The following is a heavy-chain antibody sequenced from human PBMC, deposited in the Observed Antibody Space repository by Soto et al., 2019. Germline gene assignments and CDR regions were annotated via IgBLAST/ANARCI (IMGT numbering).Heavy chain of an antibody. Sequence: QVQLVQSGAEVKKPGASVKVSCKASGYTFTSYGSSWVRQAPGQGLEWVGWISAYNGNTNYAQQLQGRVNMTTDTPTSTAYMELRSLRSDDTAVYYCASPSYSSGWYYFDYWGQGTLVTVSS. CDR1: GYTFTSYG. J-gene: IGHJ4*02. V-gene: IGHV1-18*01. CDR2: ISAYNGNT. D-gene: IGHD6-19*01. CDR3: ASPSYSSGWYYFDY.